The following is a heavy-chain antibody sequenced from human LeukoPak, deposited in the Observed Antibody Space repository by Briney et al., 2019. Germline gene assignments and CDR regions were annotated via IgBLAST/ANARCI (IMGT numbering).Heavy chain of an antibody. J-gene: IGHJ4*02. CDR2: ISYDGSDK. Sequence: GGSLRLSCAASGFTFSSYAMHWVRQAPGKGLEWVALISYDGSDKYYADSVKGRFTISRGNSKNTLYMQMNSLRDEDTAVYYCAKDSVFSYYVSGSYRYFDYWGQGTLVTVSS. CDR3: AKDSVFSYYVSGSYRYFDY. V-gene: IGHV3-30*18. D-gene: IGHD3-10*01. CDR1: GFTFSSYA.